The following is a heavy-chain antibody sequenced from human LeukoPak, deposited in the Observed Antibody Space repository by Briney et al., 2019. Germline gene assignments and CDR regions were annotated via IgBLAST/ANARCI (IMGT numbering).Heavy chain of an antibody. J-gene: IGHJ4*02. CDR1: GFTFSNYW. CDR3: ARAYADY. CDR2: IKQDGSEK. V-gene: IGHV3-7*03. Sequence: GGSLRLSCAASGFTFSNYWMSWVRQAPGKGLEWVASIKQDGSEKYYVDFVKGRFTISRDNVKNSLYLQMNSLRAEDTAVYYCARAYADYWGQGTLVTVSS.